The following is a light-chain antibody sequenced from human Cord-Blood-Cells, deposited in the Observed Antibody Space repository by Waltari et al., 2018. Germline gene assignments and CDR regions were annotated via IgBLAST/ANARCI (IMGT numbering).Light chain of an antibody. CDR2: DVS. V-gene: IGLV2-14*01. J-gene: IGLJ1*01. CDR1: SSDVGGYNY. Sequence: QSALTQPASVSGSPGQSITISCTGTSSDVGGYNYVSWYQQHPGKAPKLMFYDVSNRPSGVSNRFSGSKSGNTASLPISGLQAEDEAEYYCSSYTSSSTLHVFGTGTKVTVL. CDR3: SSYTSSSTLHV.